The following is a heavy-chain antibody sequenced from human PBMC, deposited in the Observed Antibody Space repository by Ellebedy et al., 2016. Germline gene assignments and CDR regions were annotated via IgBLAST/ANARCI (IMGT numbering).Heavy chain of an antibody. D-gene: IGHD4-17*01. CDR2: ISFDATNE. CDR3: ATTDDYGEYWTGNFDS. J-gene: IGHJ4*02. V-gene: IGHV3-30-3*01. Sequence: GGSLRLSXAASALTFTSYAMHWVRQAPGKGLEWVAGISFDATNEYVTDSVKGRFTISRDNSKNTLYLEMNSLRNDDTGIYYCATTDDYGEYWTGNFDSWGQGTLVTVSS. CDR1: ALTFTSYA.